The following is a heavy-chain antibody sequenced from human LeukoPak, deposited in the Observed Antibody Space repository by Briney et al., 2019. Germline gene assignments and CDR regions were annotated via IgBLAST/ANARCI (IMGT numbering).Heavy chain of an antibody. CDR3: ASNILSSADFWSGLYYYYYGMDV. CDR1: GGSISSSSYY. J-gene: IGHJ6*02. V-gene: IGHV4-39*01. Sequence: SETLSLTCTVSGGSISSSSYYWGWIRQPPGKGLEWIGSIYYSGSTYYNPSLKSRVTISVDTSKNQFSLKLSSVTAADTAVYYCASNILSSADFWSGLYYYYYGMDVWGQGTTVTVSS. CDR2: IYYSGST. D-gene: IGHD3-3*01.